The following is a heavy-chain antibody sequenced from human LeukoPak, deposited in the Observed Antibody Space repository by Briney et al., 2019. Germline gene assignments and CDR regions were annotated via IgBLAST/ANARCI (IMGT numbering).Heavy chain of an antibody. CDR3: ARAEGEIYRRSGSNNWFDP. D-gene: IGHD3-10*01. V-gene: IGHV4-59*08. Sequence: SETLSLTCTVSGGSISSYYWSRIRQPPGKGLEWIGYIYYSGSTNYNPSLKSRVTISVDTSKNQFSLRLTSVTAADTAVVYCARAEGEIYRRSGSNNWFDPWGQGALVTVSS. J-gene: IGHJ5*02. CDR2: IYYSGST. CDR1: GGSISSYY.